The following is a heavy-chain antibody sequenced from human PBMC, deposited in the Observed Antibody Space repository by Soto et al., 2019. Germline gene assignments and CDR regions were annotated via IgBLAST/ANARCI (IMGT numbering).Heavy chain of an antibody. J-gene: IGHJ6*02. CDR2: IIPILGTA. CDR1: GGTFSSYA. V-gene: IGHV1-69*13. D-gene: IGHD2-2*03. Sequence: SVKVSCKASGGTFSSYAISWVRQAPGQGLEWMGGIIPILGTANYAQKFQGRVTITADESTSTAYMELSSLRSEDTAVYYCARLDIVVVPAALFGMDVWGQGTTVTVSS. CDR3: ARLDIVVVPAALFGMDV.